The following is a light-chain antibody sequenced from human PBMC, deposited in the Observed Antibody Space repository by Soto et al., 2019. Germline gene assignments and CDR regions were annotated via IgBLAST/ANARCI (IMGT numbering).Light chain of an antibody. CDR3: QQYNNWPAP. CDR2: GAS. CDR1: QSVSSN. J-gene: IGKJ4*01. Sequence: IVMTQSPATLSVSPGERATLSCRASQSVSSNLAWYQQKPGQAPRLLIYGASTRATGIPARFSGSGSGTEFTLTISSLQSEDFAVYYCQQYNNWPAPFGGGTKVEIK. V-gene: IGKV3-15*01.